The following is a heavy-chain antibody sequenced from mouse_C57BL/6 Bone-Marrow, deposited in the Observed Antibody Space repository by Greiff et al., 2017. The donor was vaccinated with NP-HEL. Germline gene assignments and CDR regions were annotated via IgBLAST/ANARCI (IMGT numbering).Heavy chain of an antibody. V-gene: IGHV1-63*01. CDR3: AMVTTYYAMDY. Sequence: QVQLKESGAELVRPGTSVKMSCKASGYTFTNYWIGWAKQRPGHGLEWIGDIYPGGGYTNYNEKFKGKATLTADKSSSTAYMQFSSLTSEDSAIYYCAMVTTYYAMDYWGQGTSVTVSS. CDR1: GYTFTNYW. CDR2: IYPGGGYT. J-gene: IGHJ4*01. D-gene: IGHD2-2*01.